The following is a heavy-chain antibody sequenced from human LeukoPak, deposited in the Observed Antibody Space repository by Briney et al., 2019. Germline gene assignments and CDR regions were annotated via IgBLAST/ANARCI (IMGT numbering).Heavy chain of an antibody. CDR1: GGSFSGYY. Sequence: SETLSLTCAVSGGSFSGYYWSWIRQPPGKGLEWIGEINHSGSTNYNPSLKSRVTISVDTSKNQFSLKLSSVTAADTAVYYCARAGVVVAALSYFDYWGQGTLVTVSS. J-gene: IGHJ4*02. CDR3: ARAGVVVAALSYFDY. D-gene: IGHD2-15*01. CDR2: INHSGST. V-gene: IGHV4-34*01.